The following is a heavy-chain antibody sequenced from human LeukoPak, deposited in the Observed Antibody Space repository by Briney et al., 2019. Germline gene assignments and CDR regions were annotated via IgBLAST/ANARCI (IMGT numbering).Heavy chain of an antibody. V-gene: IGHV4-4*07. CDR1: GGSISSYY. J-gene: IGHJ6*03. Sequence: SETLSLTCTVSGGSISSYYWSWIRQPAGKGLEWIGRIYTSGSTNYNPSLKSRVTISVDMSKNQFSLKLSSVTAADTAVYYCARASGSYYKGDYYYYMDVWGKGTTVTVSS. CDR3: ARASGSYYKGDYYYYMDV. D-gene: IGHD3-10*01. CDR2: IYTSGST.